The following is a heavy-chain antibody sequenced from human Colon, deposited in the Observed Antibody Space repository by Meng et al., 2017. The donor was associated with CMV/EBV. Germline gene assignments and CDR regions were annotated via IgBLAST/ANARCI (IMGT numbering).Heavy chain of an antibody. V-gene: IGHV3-72*01. CDR2: TRNKANSYST. CDR1: GFTFSDHW. Sequence: EVQLVESGGKLVQPGGSLRLSCATSGFTFSDHWMDWVRQAPGKGLEWVGRTRNKANSYSTEYAASVKGRFTISRDESKNSLYLQMNSLKSEDTAVYYCTRVGSGRYFDNWGQGTLVTVSS. J-gene: IGHJ4*02. CDR3: TRVGSGRYFDN. D-gene: IGHD1-26*01.